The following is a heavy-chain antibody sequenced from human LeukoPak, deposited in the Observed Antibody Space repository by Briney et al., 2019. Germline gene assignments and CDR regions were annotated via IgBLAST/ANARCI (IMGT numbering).Heavy chain of an antibody. Sequence: GDFLKISCKVSEYYITNYWIGWVRQKPGRGLEWMGMVFPGDSKTNHRPAFIGHVTMSVDKTIGAAYLQWRSLKASDTAMYYWARLDTKNYQFWGQGTLVSVSS. CDR1: EYYITNYW. CDR3: ARLDTKNYQF. J-gene: IGHJ4*02. CDR2: VFPGDSKT. D-gene: IGHD1-7*01. V-gene: IGHV5-51*01.